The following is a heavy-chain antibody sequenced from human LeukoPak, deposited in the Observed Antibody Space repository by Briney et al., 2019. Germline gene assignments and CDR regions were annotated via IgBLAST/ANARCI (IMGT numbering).Heavy chain of an antibody. J-gene: IGHJ4*02. Sequence: GGSLRLSCAASGFTVSSNYMSWVRQAPGKGLEWVSAISGSGGSTYYADSVKGRFTISRDNSKNTLYLQMNSLRAEHTAVYYCAKGSGELPDYFDYWGQGTLVTVSS. CDR1: GFTVSSNY. D-gene: IGHD1-26*01. CDR3: AKGSGELPDYFDY. CDR2: ISGSGGST. V-gene: IGHV3-23*01.